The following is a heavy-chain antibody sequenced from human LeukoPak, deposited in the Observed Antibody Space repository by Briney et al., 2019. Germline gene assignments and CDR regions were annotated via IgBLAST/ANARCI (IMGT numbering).Heavy chain of an antibody. CDR1: GFTFSSYW. CDR2: IKQDGSEK. J-gene: IGHJ6*02. CDR3: ARELSGYSYGYGYYYYGMDV. V-gene: IGHV3-7*03. D-gene: IGHD5-18*01. Sequence: GGSLRLSCAASGFTFSSYWMSWVRQAPGKGPEWVANIKQDGSEKYYVDSVKGRFTISRDNAKNSLYLQMNSLRAEDTAVYYCARELSGYSYGYGYYYYGMDVWGQGTTVTVSS.